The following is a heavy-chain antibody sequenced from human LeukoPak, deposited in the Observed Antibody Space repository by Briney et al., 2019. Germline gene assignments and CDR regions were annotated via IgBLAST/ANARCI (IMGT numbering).Heavy chain of an antibody. Sequence: SETLSFTCTVSSGSISSSSYYWGWIRQPPGKGLEWIGSIYYSGSTYYNPSLKSRVTISVDTSKNQFSLKLSSVTAADTAVYYCARVVGSYYDRNPDYWGQGTLVTVSS. CDR3: ARVVGSYYDRNPDY. CDR2: IYYSGST. V-gene: IGHV4-39*07. CDR1: SGSISSSSYY. D-gene: IGHD1-26*01. J-gene: IGHJ4*02.